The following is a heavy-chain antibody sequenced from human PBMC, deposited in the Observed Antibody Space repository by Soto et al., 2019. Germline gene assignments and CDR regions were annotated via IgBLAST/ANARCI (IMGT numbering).Heavy chain of an antibody. V-gene: IGHV1-3*01. J-gene: IGHJ4*02. CDR3: ALMSAAGPPPFDY. CDR2: INAANGNT. CDR1: GYTFTTYA. D-gene: IGHD6-13*01. Sequence: QVQLVQSGAAVKRPGASVRVSCKASGYTFTTYAMHWVRQAPGQRLEWMGWINAANGNTKYSQKLQGRVTITRDTSASTAYMELSSLRSEDTAVYYCALMSAAGPPPFDYWGQGTLVTVSS.